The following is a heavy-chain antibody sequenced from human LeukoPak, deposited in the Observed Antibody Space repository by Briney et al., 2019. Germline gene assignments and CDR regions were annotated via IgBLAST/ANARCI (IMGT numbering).Heavy chain of an antibody. CDR2: ISGSGGST. Sequence: PGGSLRLSCAASGFTFSSYAMSWVRQAPGKGLEWVSAISGSGGSTYYADSVRRRFTISRDNSKNTLHLQMNSLRAEDTAVYCCAKDGAYYSSTSCYYAFDIWGQGTMVTVSS. CDR3: AKDGAYYSSTSCYYAFDI. V-gene: IGHV3-23*01. J-gene: IGHJ3*02. CDR1: GFTFSSYA. D-gene: IGHD2-2*01.